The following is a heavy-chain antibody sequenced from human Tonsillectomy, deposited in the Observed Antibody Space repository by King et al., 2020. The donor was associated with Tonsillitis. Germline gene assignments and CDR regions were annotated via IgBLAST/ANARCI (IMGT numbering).Heavy chain of an antibody. CDR2: INPSGGST. CDR3: ARDRPCSSPSCFQGSWFDP. CDR1: GYTFINYY. J-gene: IGHJ5*02. Sequence: QLVQSGAEVKKPGASVKVSCKASGYTFINYYMHWVRQAPGQGLEWMGLINPSGGSTSYAQKFQDRVTMTRDTSTSTVYMELSSLRSEDTAVYYCARDRPCSSPSCFQGSWFDPWGQGTLVTVSS. V-gene: IGHV1-46*01. D-gene: IGHD2-2*01.